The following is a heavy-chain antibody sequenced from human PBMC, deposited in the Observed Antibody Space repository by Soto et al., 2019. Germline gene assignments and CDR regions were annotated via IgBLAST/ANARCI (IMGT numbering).Heavy chain of an antibody. Sequence: PSETLSLTCTVSGGSISSNYWTWIRQPPGKGLEWIGYVYNSGSTNYNPSLKSRVTISEDTSKSQFSLKVNSMTAADTAVYYCARYRSAAAAGYTIDNWGQGILVTVSS. J-gene: IGHJ4*02. CDR1: GGSISSNY. D-gene: IGHD6-13*01. V-gene: IGHV4-59*01. CDR2: VYNSGST. CDR3: ARYRSAAAAGYTIDN.